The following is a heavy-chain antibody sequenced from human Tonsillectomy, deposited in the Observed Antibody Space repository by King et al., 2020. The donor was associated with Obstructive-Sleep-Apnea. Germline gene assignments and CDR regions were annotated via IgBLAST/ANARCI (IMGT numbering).Heavy chain of an antibody. J-gene: IGHJ5*02. CDR2: IGPSDSYT. V-gene: IGHV5-10-1*01. D-gene: IGHD2/OR15-2a*01. CDR3: ARQDNSLSYWFDP. Sequence: LVQSGAEVKKPGESLRISCKGSGYRFTSYWISWVRQMPGKGLEWMGRIGPSDSYTNYSPPFQGHVTISADKSIITAYLQWSSLKASDTAIYYCARQDNSLSYWFDPWGQGTLVTVSS. CDR1: GYRFTSYW.